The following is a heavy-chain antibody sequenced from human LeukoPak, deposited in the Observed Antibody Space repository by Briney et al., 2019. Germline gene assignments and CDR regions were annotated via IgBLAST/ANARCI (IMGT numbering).Heavy chain of an antibody. Sequence: GASVKVSCKAFGFTFTDYSLHWVRQAPGQGLEWMGWTNPNSDGTNYAQKFQGRVTITTDESTSTAYMELSSLRSEDTAVYYCARVLMPGGNSYGYYYYMDVWGKGTTVTVSS. V-gene: IGHV1-2*02. D-gene: IGHD4-23*01. CDR1: GFTFTDYS. J-gene: IGHJ6*03. CDR2: TNPNSDGT. CDR3: ARVLMPGGNSYGYYYYMDV.